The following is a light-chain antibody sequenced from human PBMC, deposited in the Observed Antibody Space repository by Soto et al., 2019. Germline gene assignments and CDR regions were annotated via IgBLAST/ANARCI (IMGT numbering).Light chain of an antibody. CDR3: LSFESSLSVV. J-gene: IGLJ2*01. Sequence: QSVLTQPPSVSGSPGQRVTISCTGSSSNIGACYDVHWYQQLPGRAPKLLIYGNTNRPSGVPDRFSGSKSGTSASLAITGLQAEDEADYYCLSFESSLSVVFGGGTKVTVL. CDR2: GNT. CDR1: SSNIGACYD. V-gene: IGLV1-40*01.